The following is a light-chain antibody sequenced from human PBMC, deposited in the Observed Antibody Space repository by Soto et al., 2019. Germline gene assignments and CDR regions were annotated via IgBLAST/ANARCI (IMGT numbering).Light chain of an antibody. J-gene: IGKJ3*01. Sequence: ETVTTQSPATLSVSPGERATLSCRASQSVSSNLAWYQQKPGQAPRLLIYSASTRATGIPARFSGSGSGTEFTLTISSLQSEDFAVYYCQQYNNWPPITFGPGTKVDIK. CDR2: SAS. CDR1: QSVSSN. CDR3: QQYNNWPPIT. V-gene: IGKV3-15*01.